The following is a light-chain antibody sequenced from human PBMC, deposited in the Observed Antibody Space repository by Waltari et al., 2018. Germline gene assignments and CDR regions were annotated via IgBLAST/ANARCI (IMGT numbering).Light chain of an antibody. J-gene: IGKJ2*01. CDR3: QQYGRSWNT. CDR1: QSVSSSY. V-gene: IGKV3-20*01. Sequence: ELVLTQSPGPPSLSPGERAHLSCRASQSVSSSYLAWYQQNPGQAPRLLIYGASSRATGIPDRFSGSGSGTDFTLTISRLEPEDFAVYYCQQYGRSWNTFGQGTKLEIK. CDR2: GAS.